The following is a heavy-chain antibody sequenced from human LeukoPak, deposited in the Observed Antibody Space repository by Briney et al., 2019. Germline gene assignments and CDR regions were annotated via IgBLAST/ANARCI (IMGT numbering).Heavy chain of an antibody. CDR2: IYTSGST. V-gene: IGHV4-4*07. D-gene: IGHD6-13*01. J-gene: IGHJ4*02. CDR1: GGSISSYY. CDR3: AREAEAAAGRGFDY. Sequence: PSETLSLTCTVSGGSISSYYWSWIRQPPGKGLEWIGRIYTSGSTNYNASLKSRVTMSVDTSKNQFSLNLSSVTAADTAVYYCAREAEAAAGRGFDYWGQGTLVTVAS.